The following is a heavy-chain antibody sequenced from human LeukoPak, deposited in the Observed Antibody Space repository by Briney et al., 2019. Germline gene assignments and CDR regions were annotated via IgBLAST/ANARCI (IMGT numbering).Heavy chain of an antibody. V-gene: IGHV3-74*01. CDR3: ARATTVTTFSDY. D-gene: IGHD4-17*01. J-gene: IGHJ4*02. CDR2: INSDGSST. Sequence: GGSLRLSCAASGFTFSSYWMHWVRHAPGKGLVWVSRINSDGSSTSYADTVKGRFTISRDNAKNTLYLQMNSLRAEDTAVYYCARATTVTTFSDYWGQGTLVTVSS. CDR1: GFTFSSYW.